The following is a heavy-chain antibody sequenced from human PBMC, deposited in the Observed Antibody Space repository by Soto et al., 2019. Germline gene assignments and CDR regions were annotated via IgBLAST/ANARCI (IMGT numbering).Heavy chain of an antibody. V-gene: IGHV1-58*01. CDR1: GFTFTSSA. CDR3: AAYTMIVVVPTMAFDI. D-gene: IGHD3-22*01. CDR2: IVVGSGNT. Sequence: SVKVSCKASGFTFTSSAVQWVRQARGQRLEWIGWIVVGSGNTNYAQKFQERVTITRDMSTSTAYMELSSLRSEDTAAYYCAAYTMIVVVPTMAFDIWGQGTMVTVSS. J-gene: IGHJ3*02.